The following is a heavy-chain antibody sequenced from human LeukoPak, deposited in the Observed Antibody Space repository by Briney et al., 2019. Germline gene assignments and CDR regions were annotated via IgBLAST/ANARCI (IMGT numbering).Heavy chain of an antibody. V-gene: IGHV3-30*02. D-gene: IGHD2-15*01. CDR1: GFNFYNYG. Sequence: GGSLRLSCAASGFNFYNYGMHWVRQAPGKGLEGVAFIRYDGSNKYYADSVKGRFTISRDNAKNSLYLQMNSLRAEDTAVYFCVRPELPGWSVLFDFWGQGTLVTVSS. CDR2: IRYDGSNK. J-gene: IGHJ4*02. CDR3: VRPELPGWSVLFDF.